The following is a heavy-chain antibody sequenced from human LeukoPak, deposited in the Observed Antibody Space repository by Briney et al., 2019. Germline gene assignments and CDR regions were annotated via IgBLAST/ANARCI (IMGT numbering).Heavy chain of an antibody. J-gene: IGHJ4*02. CDR2: ILEDGSIQ. CDR3: ARVEGGGFRAADY. D-gene: IGHD3-10*01. Sequence: GGSLRLSCAASGFTFSNYMMHWVRQAPGKGLDWVAVILEDGSIQYYADSVKGRFAISRDNSKNTLFLQMNSLRGEDTSMYYCARVEGGGFRAADYWGQGALVTVSS. CDR1: GFTFSNYM. V-gene: IGHV3-30*09.